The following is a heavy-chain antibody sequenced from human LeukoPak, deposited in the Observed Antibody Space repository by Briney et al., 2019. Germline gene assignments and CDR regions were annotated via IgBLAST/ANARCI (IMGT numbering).Heavy chain of an antibody. D-gene: IGHD6-13*01. CDR2: IIPIFGTA. J-gene: IGHJ4*02. CDR1: GYTLTELS. V-gene: IGHV1-69*05. CDR3: ARARSSWYKDY. Sequence: ASVKVSCKVSGYTLTELSMHWVRQAPGQGLEWMGRIIPIFGTANYAQKFQGRVTITTDESTSTAYMELSSLRSEDTAVYYCARARSSWYKDYWGQGTLVTVSS.